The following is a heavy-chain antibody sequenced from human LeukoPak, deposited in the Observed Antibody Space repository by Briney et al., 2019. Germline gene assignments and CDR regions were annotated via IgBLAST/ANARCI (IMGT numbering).Heavy chain of an antibody. CDR2: ISHSGRTI. CDR1: GFTFSNYE. CDR3: ARGVGSSWPGWFDP. Sequence: HPGGSLRLSCAASGFTFSNYELNWVRQAPGKGLEWVSYISHSGRTIYYADSVKGRSTISRDNAKNSLYLQMNSLRAEDTAVYYCARGVGSSWPGWFDPWGQEILVTVSS. V-gene: IGHV3-48*03. D-gene: IGHD6-13*01. J-gene: IGHJ5*02.